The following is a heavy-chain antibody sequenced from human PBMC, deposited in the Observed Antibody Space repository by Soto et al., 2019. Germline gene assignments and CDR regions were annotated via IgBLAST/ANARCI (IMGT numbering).Heavy chain of an antibody. CDR3: AGARTTMIVQAWFDP. Sequence: PWETLSLTCTVSGGSISSYYWSCIRQPPGKGLEWIGYIYYSGSTNYNPSLKSRVTISVDTSKNQFSLKLSSVTAADTAVYYCAGARTTMIVQAWFDPWGQGTLVTVS. V-gene: IGHV4-59*01. CDR1: GGSISSYY. CDR2: IYYSGST. J-gene: IGHJ5*02. D-gene: IGHD3-22*01.